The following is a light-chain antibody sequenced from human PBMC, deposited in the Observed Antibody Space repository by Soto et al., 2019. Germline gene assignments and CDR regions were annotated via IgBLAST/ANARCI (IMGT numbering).Light chain of an antibody. V-gene: IGKV3-11*01. Sequence: EVVLTQSPATLSLSPGERATLSCRASENVRTFVDWYQQKPGQAPRLLIYGAPNRATGIPARFSGSGSGTDFTLTISNLEPEDFAVYYCQQHSHWPPWTFGQGTKVDIK. CDR3: QQHSHWPPWT. CDR2: GAP. CDR1: ENVRTF. J-gene: IGKJ1*01.